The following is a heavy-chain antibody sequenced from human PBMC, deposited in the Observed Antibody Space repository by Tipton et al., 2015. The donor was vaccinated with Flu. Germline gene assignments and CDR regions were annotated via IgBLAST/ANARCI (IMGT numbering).Heavy chain of an antibody. V-gene: IGHV3-30*01. CDR3: ARDGETREPLHGGDSFDI. D-gene: IGHD1-26*01. Sequence: DSVKGRFTISRDNSKNTLYLQMNSLRDEDSAVYYCARDGETREPLHGGDSFDIWGQGTMVTVSS. J-gene: IGHJ3*02.